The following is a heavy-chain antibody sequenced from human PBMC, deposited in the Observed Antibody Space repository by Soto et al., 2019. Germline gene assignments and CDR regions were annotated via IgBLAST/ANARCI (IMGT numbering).Heavy chain of an antibody. CDR1: GGSISSYY. CDR3: ARDPVGRGWFDP. Sequence: PSETLSLTCTVSGGSISSYYWSWIRQPPGKGLEWIGYIYYSGSTNYNPSLKSRVTISVDTSKNQFSLKLSSVTAADTAVYYCARDPVGRGWFDPWGQGTLVTVSS. CDR2: IYYSGST. D-gene: IGHD3-10*01. V-gene: IGHV4-59*01. J-gene: IGHJ5*02.